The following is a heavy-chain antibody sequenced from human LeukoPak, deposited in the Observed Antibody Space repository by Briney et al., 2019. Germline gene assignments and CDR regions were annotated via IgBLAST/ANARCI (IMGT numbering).Heavy chain of an antibody. CDR3: ARGRKVTMVRGVRYNWFDP. D-gene: IGHD3-10*01. CDR2: INHSGST. V-gene: IGHV4-34*01. Sequence: KPSETLSLTCAVYGGSFSGYYWGWIRQPPGKGLEWIGEINHSGSTNYNPSLKSRVTISVDTSKNQFSLKLSSVTAADTAVYYCARGRKVTMVRGVRYNWFDPWGQGTLVTVSS. J-gene: IGHJ5*02. CDR1: GGSFSGYY.